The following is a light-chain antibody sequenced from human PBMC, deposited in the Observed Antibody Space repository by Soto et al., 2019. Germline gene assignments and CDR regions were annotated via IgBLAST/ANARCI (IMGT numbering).Light chain of an antibody. J-gene: IGLJ2*01. CDR2: RNH. CDR3: AAWDVSLGAVV. CDR1: GSNIGTHA. V-gene: IGLV1-44*01. Sequence: QSVLTQSPSESATPGQRVTISCSGSGSNIGTHAVNWYQHIPGTAPTLLIFRNHQRPAGVPDRFSGSKSGTSASLAISGPQSEDEADYYCAAWDVSLGAVVFGGGTKVTVL.